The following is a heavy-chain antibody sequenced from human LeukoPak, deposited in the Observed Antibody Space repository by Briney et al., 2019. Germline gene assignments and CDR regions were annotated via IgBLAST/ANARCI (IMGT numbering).Heavy chain of an antibody. V-gene: IGHV3-48*03. D-gene: IGHD3-16*02. CDR2: ISSSGGTI. J-gene: IGHJ4*02. CDR1: GFTFSSYE. Sequence: GGSLTLSCAASGFTFSSYEMNWVRQTPGKGLEWVSYISSSGGTIYYAGSVKGRFTISRDNANNSLYVQMNSLRAEDTAVYYCARGWFSLHYWGQGTLVTVSS. CDR3: ARGWFSLHY.